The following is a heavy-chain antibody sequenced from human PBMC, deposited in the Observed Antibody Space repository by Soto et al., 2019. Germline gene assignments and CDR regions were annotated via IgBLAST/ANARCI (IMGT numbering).Heavy chain of an antibody. V-gene: IGHV1-18*01. J-gene: IGHJ6*02. CDR2: ISISKGKT. Sequence: QVQLVQSGAEVKRPGASVKVSCKASGYTFLNYDVAWVRRAPGQGLEWLGWISISKGKTYYEQRLQGRVTMTTDTATTTAYMEVTSLRSDDTAVYFCGRKGYIVNFGLDVWGQGTTFTVSS. D-gene: IGHD5-18*01. CDR3: GRKGYIVNFGLDV. CDR1: GYTFLNYD.